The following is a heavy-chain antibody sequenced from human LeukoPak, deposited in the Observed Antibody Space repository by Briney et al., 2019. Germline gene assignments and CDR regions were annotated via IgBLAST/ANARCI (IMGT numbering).Heavy chain of an antibody. D-gene: IGHD6-19*01. CDR1: GFTFSSYA. V-gene: IGHV3-23*01. Sequence: PGGSLRLSCAASGFTFSSYAMSWVRQAPGKGLEWVSAISGSGGSTYYADSVKGRFTIPRDNSKNTLYLQMNSLRAEDTAVYYCAKDHRSGWFFDYWGQGTLVTVSS. CDR2: ISGSGGST. CDR3: AKDHRSGWFFDY. J-gene: IGHJ4*02.